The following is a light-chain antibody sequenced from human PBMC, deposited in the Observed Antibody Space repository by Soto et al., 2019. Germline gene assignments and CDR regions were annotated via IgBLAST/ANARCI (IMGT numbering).Light chain of an antibody. Sequence: EIVLTQSPATLSLSPGERATLSCSASQSVSSYLAWYQQKPGQAPRLLIYDASNRATGIPARFSGSGSGTDFTLTISSLVPEDFAVYYCQQRSNWPLTFGPGTKVDIK. CDR2: DAS. V-gene: IGKV3-11*01. J-gene: IGKJ3*01. CDR1: QSVSSY. CDR3: QQRSNWPLT.